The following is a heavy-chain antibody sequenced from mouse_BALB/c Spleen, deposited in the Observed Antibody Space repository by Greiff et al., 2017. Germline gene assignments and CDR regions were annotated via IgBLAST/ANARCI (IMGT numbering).Heavy chain of an antibody. J-gene: IGHJ1*01. CDR3: ARRRIYDGYYDWYFDV. Sequence: VQLQQSGAELMKPGASVKISCKATGYTFSSYWIEWVKQRPGHGLEWIGAILPGSGSTNYNEKFKGKATFTADTSSNTAYMQLSSLTSEDSAVYYCARRRIYDGYYDWYFDVWGAGTTVTVSS. CDR1: GYTFSSYW. CDR2: ILPGSGST. D-gene: IGHD2-3*01. V-gene: IGHV1-9*01.